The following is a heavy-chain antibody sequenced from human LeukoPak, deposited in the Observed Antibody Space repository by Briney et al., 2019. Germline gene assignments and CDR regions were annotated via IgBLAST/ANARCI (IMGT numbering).Heavy chain of an antibody. Sequence: GGSLRLSCAASGFTFSSFAMSWVRQAPGKGLEWVSAISTSGGSTYYADSVKGRFTFSRDNSKNTLYLQMSSLRADDTAVCYCARQLGYCSDGSCYFDYWGQGTLVTVSS. CDR3: ARQLGYCSDGSCYFDY. D-gene: IGHD2-15*01. J-gene: IGHJ4*02. CDR2: ISTSGGST. CDR1: GFTFSSFA. V-gene: IGHV3-23*01.